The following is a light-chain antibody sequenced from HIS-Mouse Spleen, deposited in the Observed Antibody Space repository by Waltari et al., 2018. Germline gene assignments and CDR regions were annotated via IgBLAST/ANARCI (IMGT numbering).Light chain of an antibody. Sequence: QSALTQPASVSGSPGHSITTSCSGTSADVGGHNYVSGYQQHLGKAPKLMLYEVSNRPSGVSNRFSGSKSGNTASLTISGLQAEDEADYYCSSYTSSSFNVVFGGGTKLTVL. J-gene: IGLJ2*01. CDR1: SADVGGHNY. CDR2: EVS. V-gene: IGLV2-14*03. CDR3: SSYTSSSFNVV.